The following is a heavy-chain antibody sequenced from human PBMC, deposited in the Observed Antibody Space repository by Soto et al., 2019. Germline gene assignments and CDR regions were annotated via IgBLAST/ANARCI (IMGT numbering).Heavy chain of an antibody. CDR1: GFTFNSYY. Sequence: EVQLVESGGDLVQPGGSLRLSCAASGFTFNSYYMSWVRQAPGEGLEWVANIKPDGSEKYYVDSVEGRFTISRDNARNSLYLQMNSLRAEDTAVYYCVRDWRDGYDHSFNHWGQGTPVTVSS. J-gene: IGHJ4*02. D-gene: IGHD5-12*01. CDR3: VRDWRDGYDHSFNH. V-gene: IGHV3-7*03. CDR2: IKPDGSEK.